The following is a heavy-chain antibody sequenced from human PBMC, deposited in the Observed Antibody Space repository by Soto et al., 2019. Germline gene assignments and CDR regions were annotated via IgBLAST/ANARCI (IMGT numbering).Heavy chain of an antibody. V-gene: IGHV1-69*06. CDR1: GGTFSSYA. J-gene: IGHJ3*02. CDR2: IIPIFGTA. D-gene: IGHD6-13*01. Sequence: ASVKVSCKASGGTFSSYAISWVRQAPGQGLEWMGGIIPIFGTANYAQKFQGRVTITADKSTSTAYMELSSLRSEDTAVYYCASSGCIAARESDAFDIWGQGTMVTV. CDR3: ASSGCIAARESDAFDI.